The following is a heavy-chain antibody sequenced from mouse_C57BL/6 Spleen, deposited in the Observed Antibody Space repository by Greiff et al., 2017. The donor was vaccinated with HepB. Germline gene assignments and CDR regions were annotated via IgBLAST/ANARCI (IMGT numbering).Heavy chain of an antibody. CDR2: INPNNGGT. V-gene: IGHV1-26*01. CDR3: ARGGFIGGAMDY. D-gene: IGHD1-1*01. Sequence: EVQLQQSGPELVKPGASVKISCKASGYTFTDYYMNWVKQSHGKSLEWIGDINPNNGGTSYNQKFKGKATLTVDKSSSTAYMELRSLTSEDSAVYYCARGGFIGGAMDYWGQGTSVTVSS. CDR1: GYTFTDYY. J-gene: IGHJ4*01.